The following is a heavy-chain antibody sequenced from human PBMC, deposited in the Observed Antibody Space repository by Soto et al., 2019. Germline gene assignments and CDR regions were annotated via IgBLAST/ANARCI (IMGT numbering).Heavy chain of an antibody. J-gene: IGHJ5*02. CDR1: GYSLTELS. CDR2: FDPKDGKV. CDR3: ATVRGVGRYWFDT. D-gene: IGHD2-8*02. V-gene: IGHV1-24*01. Sequence: GASVKVSCKVSGYSLTELSIHWVRQAPGKGLEWMGGFDPKDGKVVYAQTLAARVTVTEDTATDTVYMELESLTSEDTAVYHCATVRGVGRYWFDTWGPGILVTVSS.